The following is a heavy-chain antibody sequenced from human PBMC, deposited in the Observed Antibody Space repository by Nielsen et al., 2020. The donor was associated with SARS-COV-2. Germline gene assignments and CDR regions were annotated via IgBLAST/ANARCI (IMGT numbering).Heavy chain of an antibody. Sequence: GESLKISCAASGFTFSSYGMHWVRQAPGKGLEWVAVISYDGSNKYYADSVKGRFTISRDNSKNTLYLQMNSLRAEDTAGYYCARQRTAMVTWGCDYWGQGTLVTVSS. CDR2: ISYDGSNK. J-gene: IGHJ4*02. V-gene: IGHV3-30*03. CDR1: GFTFSSYG. D-gene: IGHD5-18*01. CDR3: ARQRTAMVTWGCDY.